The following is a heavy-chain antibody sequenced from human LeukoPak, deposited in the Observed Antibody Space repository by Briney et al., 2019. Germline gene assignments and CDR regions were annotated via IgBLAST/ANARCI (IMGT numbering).Heavy chain of an antibody. D-gene: IGHD3-16*01. CDR2: IDTAGRST. Sequence: GGSLRLSCAASGFTFSNYWMHWVRQAPGKGLVWVSRIDTAGRSTSYVDSVKGRFTISRDNSKNTLYLQMNSLRAEDTAVYYCAKALRTHGTDVWGKGTTVTISS. CDR3: AKALRTHGTDV. J-gene: IGHJ6*04. CDR1: GFTFSNYW. V-gene: IGHV3-74*01.